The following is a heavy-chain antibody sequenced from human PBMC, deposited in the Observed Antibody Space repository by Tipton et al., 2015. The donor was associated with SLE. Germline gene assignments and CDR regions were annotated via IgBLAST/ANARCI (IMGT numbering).Heavy chain of an antibody. Sequence: TLSLTCTVSGGSISNHYWSWIRQSPGKGLEWIGSIYSSGSTRNNPSLKSRVTTSVDTSKNQFSLKLSSVTAADTAVYYCARMSSYSSGFDYWGQGTLVTVSS. V-gene: IGHV4-59*11. D-gene: IGHD6-19*01. J-gene: IGHJ4*02. CDR1: GGSISNHY. CDR3: ARMSSYSSGFDY. CDR2: IYSSGST.